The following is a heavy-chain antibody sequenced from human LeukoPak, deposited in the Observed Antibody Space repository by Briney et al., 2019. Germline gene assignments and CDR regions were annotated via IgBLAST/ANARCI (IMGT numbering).Heavy chain of an antibody. CDR3: ARELWFGELSHFDY. D-gene: IGHD3-10*01. CDR2: ISSSSSYI. J-gene: IGHJ4*02. Sequence: GGSLRLSCAASGFTFSSYSMNWVRQAPGRGLEWVSSISSSSSYIYYADSVKGRFTISRDNAKNSLYLQMNSLRAEDTAVYYCARELWFGELSHFDYWGQGTLVTVSS. CDR1: GFTFSSYS. V-gene: IGHV3-21*01.